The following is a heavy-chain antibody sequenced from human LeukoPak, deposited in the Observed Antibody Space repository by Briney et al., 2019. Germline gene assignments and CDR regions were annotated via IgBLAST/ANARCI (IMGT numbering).Heavy chain of an antibody. J-gene: IGHJ5*02. Sequence: PSETLSLTCLVSGGSLSSYYGSWIRQPAGKGLEWIGRIYTSGSTNYNPSLKSRVPMSVDTSKNQFSLKLSCVTAADTAVYYCARDQGYTVKNWFDPWGQGTLVTVSS. CDR1: GGSLSSYY. V-gene: IGHV4-4*07. D-gene: IGHD4-17*01. CDR3: ARDQGYTVKNWFDP. CDR2: IYTSGST.